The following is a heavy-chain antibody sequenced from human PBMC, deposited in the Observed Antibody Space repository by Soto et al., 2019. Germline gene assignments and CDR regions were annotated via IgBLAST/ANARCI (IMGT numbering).Heavy chain of an antibody. CDR2: FDPEDGET. CDR3: ATGERGGTPLGYNWFDP. D-gene: IGHD1-26*01. J-gene: IGHJ5*02. V-gene: IGHV1-24*01. Sequence: QVQLVQSGAEVKKPGASVKVSCKVSGYTLTELSMHWVRQAPGKGLEWMGGFDPEDGETIYAQKFQGRVTMTEDTSKDTAYIELSSLRSEDTAVYSCATGERGGTPLGYNWFDPWGQGTLVTVSA. CDR1: GYTLTELS.